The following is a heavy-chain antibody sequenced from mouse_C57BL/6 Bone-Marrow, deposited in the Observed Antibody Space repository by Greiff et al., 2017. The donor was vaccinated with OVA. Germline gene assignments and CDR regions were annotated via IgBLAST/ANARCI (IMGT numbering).Heavy chain of an antibody. CDR3: TSGRTMGY. Sequence: EVQGVESGGGLVKPGGSLKLSCAASGFTFSDYGMHWVRQAPETGLEWVAYISSGSSSLYYAETVKGRFTITRDKSKSTLFLQMSRLSYEDTAVYYCTSGRTMGYWGQGTTLTVSS. CDR1: GFTFSDYG. D-gene: IGHD2-3*01. J-gene: IGHJ2*01. CDR2: ISSGSSSL. V-gene: IGHV5-17*01.